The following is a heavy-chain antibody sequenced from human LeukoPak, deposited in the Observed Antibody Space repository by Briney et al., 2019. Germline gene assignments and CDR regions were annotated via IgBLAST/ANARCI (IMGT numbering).Heavy chain of an antibody. CDR2: VSLVGSKK. V-gene: IGHV3-30*04. CDR3: ARSPAHNWFDP. Sequence: GRSLRLSCAASGFNFNNYAVHWIRQPPGKGLEWVAVVSLVGSKKFYADSVKGRFTVSRDNSKNILYLQMNILRPEDTAVYYCARSPAHNWFDPWGQGTHVTVSS. CDR1: GFNFNNYA. J-gene: IGHJ5*02.